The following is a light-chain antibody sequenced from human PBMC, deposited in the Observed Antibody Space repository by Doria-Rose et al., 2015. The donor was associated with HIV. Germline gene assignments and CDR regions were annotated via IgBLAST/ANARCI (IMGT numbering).Light chain of an antibody. CDR1: QRVKSSY. Sequence: EIVLTQSPGTLSLSPGERATLFCRASQRVKSSYLAWYQQKPGKAPRLLIYDASTRATGIPDRFSGSGSGTDFTLTISRLEPEDVAVYYCQQYGTSRGTFGQGTRLEIK. V-gene: IGKV3-20*01. J-gene: IGKJ5*01. CDR2: DAS. CDR3: QQYGTSRGT.